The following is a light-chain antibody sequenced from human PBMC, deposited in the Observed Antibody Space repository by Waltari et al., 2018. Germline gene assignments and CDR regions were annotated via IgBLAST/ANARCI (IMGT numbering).Light chain of an antibody. CDR3: QHHVRLPAT. V-gene: IGKV3-20*01. J-gene: IGKJ1*01. CDR2: AAS. CDR1: QSVNTY. Sequence: EIVLTQSPGTLSLSPGARATLPGRASQSVNTYLAWYQQKPGQAPRLLIYAASTRAAGIPDRFSGSGSGTDFSLTISRLEAEDFAVYYCQHHVRLPATFGQGTKVEIK.